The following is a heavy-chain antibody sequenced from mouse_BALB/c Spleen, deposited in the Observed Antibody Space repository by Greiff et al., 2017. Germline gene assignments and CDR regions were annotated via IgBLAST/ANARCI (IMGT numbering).Heavy chain of an antibody. Sequence: VHLVESGPGLVAPSQSLSITCTVSGFSLTDYGVSWIRQPPGKGLEWLGVIWGGGSTYYNSALKSRLSISKDNSKSQVFLKMNSLQTDDTAMYYCASLTTATSYFDYWGQGTTLTVSS. V-gene: IGHV2-6-5*01. CDR3: ASLTTATSYFDY. J-gene: IGHJ2*01. D-gene: IGHD1-2*01. CDR2: IWGGGST. CDR1: GFSLTDYG.